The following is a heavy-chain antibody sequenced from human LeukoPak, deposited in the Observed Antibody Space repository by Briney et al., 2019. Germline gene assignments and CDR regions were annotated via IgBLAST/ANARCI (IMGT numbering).Heavy chain of an antibody. Sequence: GGSLRLSCAASGFTFDDYGMSWVRQAPEKGLEWVSGVNWNGGSTGYADSVKGRFTISRDNAKNSLYLQMNSLRAEDTAVYYCARGRTSGGMTTDIDYWGQGTLVTVSS. CDR2: VNWNGGST. J-gene: IGHJ4*02. CDR1: GFTFDDYG. D-gene: IGHD4-11*01. CDR3: ARGRTSGGMTTDIDY. V-gene: IGHV3-20*04.